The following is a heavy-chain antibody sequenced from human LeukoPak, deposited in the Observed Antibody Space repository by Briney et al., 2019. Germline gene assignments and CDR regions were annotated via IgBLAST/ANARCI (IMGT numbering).Heavy chain of an antibody. D-gene: IGHD6-13*01. CDR1: GFTFSSYA. Sequence: GGSLRLSCAASGFTFSSYAMHWVRQAPGKGLEWVAVISYDGSNKYYADSVKGRFTISRDSSKNTLYLQMNSLRAEDTAVYYCARGSSSWYFDYWGQGTLVTVSS. CDR3: ARGSSSWYFDY. V-gene: IGHV3-30-3*01. J-gene: IGHJ4*02. CDR2: ISYDGSNK.